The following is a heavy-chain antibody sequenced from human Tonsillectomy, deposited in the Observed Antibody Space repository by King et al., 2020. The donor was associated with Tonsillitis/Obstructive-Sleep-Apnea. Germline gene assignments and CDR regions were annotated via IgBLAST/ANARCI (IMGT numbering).Heavy chain of an antibody. CDR1: GFTVSSNY. D-gene: IGHD4-17*01. CDR3: ARLGHGDYGGFDY. CDR2: IYSVGST. V-gene: IGHV3-66*01. Sequence: VQLVESGGGLVQPGGSLILSFAASGFTVSSNYMSWVRQAPGKGLDWVSVIYSVGSTYYADSVKGRFTISRDNSNTTLYLQMNSLRAEDTAVYYCARLGHGDYGGFDYWGQGTLVTVSS. J-gene: IGHJ4*02.